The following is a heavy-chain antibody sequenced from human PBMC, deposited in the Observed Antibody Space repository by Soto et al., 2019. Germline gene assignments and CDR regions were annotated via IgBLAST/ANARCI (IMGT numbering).Heavy chain of an antibody. Sequence: EVQLVESGGGVVQPGGSLRLSCAASGFTFSDHWMHWVRQVPGKGLVWVARINSDGSTTTYADSVKGRFTISRANARNTLYLHMDSLRAGDTALYYCARGYSSGPDSWGQGTLVTVSS. V-gene: IGHV3-74*01. D-gene: IGHD6-19*01. J-gene: IGHJ4*02. CDR2: INSDGSTT. CDR1: GFTFSDHW. CDR3: ARGYSSGPDS.